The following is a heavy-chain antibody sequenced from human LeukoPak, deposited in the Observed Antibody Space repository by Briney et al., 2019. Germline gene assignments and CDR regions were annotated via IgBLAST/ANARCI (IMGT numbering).Heavy chain of an antibody. CDR1: GYSYSNYW. V-gene: IGHV5-51*01. J-gene: IGHJ4*02. Sequence: GESLKISCKGSGYSYSNYWIGWVRQMPGKGLEWMGVIFPGDSDTRYSPSFQGQVSISVDTSISTAYLQWSSLKASDTAMYYCARRPSYSGSYFDYWGQGTPVTVSS. CDR2: IFPGDSDT. D-gene: IGHD1-26*01. CDR3: ARRPSYSGSYFDY.